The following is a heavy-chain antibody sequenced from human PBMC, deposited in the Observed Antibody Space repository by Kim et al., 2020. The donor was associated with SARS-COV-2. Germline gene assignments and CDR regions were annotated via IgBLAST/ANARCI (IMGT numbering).Heavy chain of an antibody. D-gene: IGHD4-17*01. CDR3: AKATTGHYYYMDV. V-gene: IGHV4-59*08. J-gene: IGHJ6*03. Sequence: SETLSLTCTVSGGSISSYYWSWIRQPPGKGLEWIGYIYYSGSRSTNYNSSLQSRVAISVDTSKNQFSLKLSSVTAADTAVYYCAKATTGHYYYMDVWGKGTTVTVSS. CDR1: GGSISSYY. CDR2: IYYSGSRST.